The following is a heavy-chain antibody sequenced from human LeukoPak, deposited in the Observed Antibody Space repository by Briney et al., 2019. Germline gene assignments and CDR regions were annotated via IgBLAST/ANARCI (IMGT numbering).Heavy chain of an antibody. CDR3: ARYADYRRAYSSSFNWFDP. CDR1: GGSFSGYY. J-gene: IGHJ5*02. D-gene: IGHD6-6*01. V-gene: IGHV4-34*01. CDR2: INHSGST. Sequence: PSETLSLTCAVYGGSFSGYYWSWIRQPPGKGLEWIGEINHSGSTNYNPSLKSRVTISVGTSKNQFSLKLSSVTAADTAVYYCARYADYRRAYSSSFNWFDPWGQGTLITVSS.